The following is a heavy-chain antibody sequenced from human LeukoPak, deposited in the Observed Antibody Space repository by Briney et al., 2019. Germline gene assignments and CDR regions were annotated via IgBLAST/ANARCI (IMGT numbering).Heavy chain of an antibody. CDR2: ISGSGGST. CDR1: GFTFSSYA. CDR3: AKVGVVVVPAAPTGFDY. D-gene: IGHD2-2*01. V-gene: IGHV3-23*01. J-gene: IGHJ4*02. Sequence: PGGSLRLSCAASGFTFSSYAMSWVRQAPGKGLEXXSAISGSGGSTYYADSVKGRFTISRDNSKNTLYLQMNSLRAEDTAVYYCAKVGVVVVPAAPTGFDYWGQGTLVTVSS.